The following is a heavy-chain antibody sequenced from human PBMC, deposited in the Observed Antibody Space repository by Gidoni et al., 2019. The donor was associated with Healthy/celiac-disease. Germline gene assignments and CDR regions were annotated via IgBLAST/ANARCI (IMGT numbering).Heavy chain of an antibody. D-gene: IGHD3-22*01. CDR3: AKDLGYYYDTECFDY. V-gene: IGHV3-23*01. CDR2: ISGSGGST. J-gene: IGHJ4*02. Sequence: EVQLLESGGGLVQPGGSLRLSCAASGFTFRSYAMSWVRQAPGKGLEWVSAISGSGGSTYYADSVKGRFTISRDNSKNTLYLQMNSLRAEDTAVYYCAKDLGYYYDTECFDYWGQGTLVTVSS. CDR1: GFTFRSYA.